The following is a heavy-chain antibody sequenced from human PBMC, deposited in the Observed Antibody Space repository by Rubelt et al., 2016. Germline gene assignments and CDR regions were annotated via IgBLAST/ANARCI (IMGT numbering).Heavy chain of an antibody. D-gene: IGHD3-16*01. CDR3: ARRAAYVGGEDC. CDR2: IWSDGNNK. V-gene: IGHV3-33*01. J-gene: IGHJ4*02. CDR1: GFSFRSFG. Sequence: GGGVVQPGRSLRLSCTASGFSFRSFGMHWVRQAPGKGLEWVTVIWSDGNNKFYADSVKGRFTSSRDNSKNRLYLEMNSLRAEDTAVYYCARRAAYVGGEDCWGQGALVTVSS.